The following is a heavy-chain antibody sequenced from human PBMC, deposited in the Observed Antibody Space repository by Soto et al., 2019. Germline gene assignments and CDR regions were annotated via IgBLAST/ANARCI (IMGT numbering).Heavy chain of an antibody. CDR2: ISNSGGIT. Sequence: GGSLRLSFSAPGFNFNSYAMHWIRQAPGKGLEYVSGISNSGGITYHADSVQGRFIISRDNSKDTLYLQMNSVRPEDTAVYYCVTDRTSRTRAFDYWGQGTLVTVSS. V-gene: IGHV3-64D*08. J-gene: IGHJ4*02. CDR3: VTDRTSRTRAFDY. CDR1: GFNFNSYA.